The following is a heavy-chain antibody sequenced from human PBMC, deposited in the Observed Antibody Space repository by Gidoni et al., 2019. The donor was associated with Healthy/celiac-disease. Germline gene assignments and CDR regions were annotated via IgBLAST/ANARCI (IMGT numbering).Heavy chain of an antibody. J-gene: IGHJ3*02. CDR2: INHSGST. D-gene: IGHD7-27*01. CDR3: ARGRNWGFWLRAFDI. V-gene: IGHV4-34*01. Sequence: QVQLQQWGAGLLKPSETLSLTCAVDGGSFSGYYWSWIRQPPGKGLEWIGEINHSGSTNYNPSLKSRVTISVDTSKNQFSLKLSSVTAADTSVYYCARGRNWGFWLRAFDIWGQGTMVTVSS. CDR1: GGSFSGYY.